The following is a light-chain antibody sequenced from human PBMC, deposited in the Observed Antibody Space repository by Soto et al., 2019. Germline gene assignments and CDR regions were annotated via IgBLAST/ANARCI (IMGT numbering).Light chain of an antibody. J-gene: IGLJ1*01. CDR2: EVN. CDR3: SSYTRRTDYV. V-gene: IGLV2-14*01. CDR1: SSDVGGYNY. Sequence: QSALTQPASVSGSPGQSITSSCTGTSSDVGGYNYVSWYHQQPCKSPQLMIYEVNNRPSGVSNRFSGSKSGNTAALTNSGHQAAAEADYYFSSYTRRTDYVFGTGTKLTVL.